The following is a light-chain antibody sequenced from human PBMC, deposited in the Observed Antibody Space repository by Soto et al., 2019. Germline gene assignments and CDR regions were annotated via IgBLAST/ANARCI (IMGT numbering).Light chain of an antibody. CDR3: TSYTSTSSYVA. CDR1: STDVGGHYY. V-gene: IGLV2-14*03. CDR2: DVT. J-gene: IGLJ2*01. Sequence: QSALSQPASVSGSPGQSITISCTGTSTDVGGHYYVSWYQQHPGKAPKLIIYDVTDRPSGVSHRFSGSKSGNTASLTISGLQTEDEADYYCTSYTSTSSYVAVGGGTKLTVL.